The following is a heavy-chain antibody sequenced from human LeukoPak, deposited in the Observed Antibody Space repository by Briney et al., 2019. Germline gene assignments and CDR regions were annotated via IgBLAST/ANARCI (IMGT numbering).Heavy chain of an antibody. CDR3: ATGRPTTQWLVRY. V-gene: IGHV5-51*01. CDR1: GYSFTSYW. CDR2: IYPGDSDT. Sequence: GESLKISWKGSGYSFTSYWIGWVRQMPGKGLEWMGIIYPGDSDTRYSPSFQGQVTISADKSISTAYLQWSSLKASDTAMYYCATGRPTTQWLVRYWGQGTLVTVSS. J-gene: IGHJ4*02. D-gene: IGHD6-19*01.